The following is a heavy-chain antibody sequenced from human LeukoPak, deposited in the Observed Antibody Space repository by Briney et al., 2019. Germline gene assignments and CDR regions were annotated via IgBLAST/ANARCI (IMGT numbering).Heavy chain of an antibody. V-gene: IGHV1-69*05. Sequence: SVKASCKASGGTFSSYAISWVRQAPGQGLEWMGGIIPILGTANYAQKFQGRVTITTDVSTSTAYMELSSLRSEDTAVYYCARERIPGYSSGWYYWGQGTLVTVSS. J-gene: IGHJ4*02. CDR2: IIPILGTA. D-gene: IGHD6-19*01. CDR3: ARERIPGYSSGWYY. CDR1: GGTFSSYA.